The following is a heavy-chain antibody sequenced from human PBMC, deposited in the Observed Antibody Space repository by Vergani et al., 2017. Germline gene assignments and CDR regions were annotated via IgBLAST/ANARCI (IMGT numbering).Heavy chain of an antibody. CDR1: FDSIRNLY. Sequence: QVQLQESGPGLVKSSETLSLTCSVSFDSIRNLYCNWIRQPPGKGLEWIGRLYTSGSTNYNPSLKSRVTISVDTSKNQFSLKLSSVTAADTAVYYCARDSGGYVWGSYEAWFDPWGQGTLVTVSS. CDR3: ARDSGGYVWGSYEAWFDP. D-gene: IGHD3-16*01. J-gene: IGHJ5*02. CDR2: LYTSGST. V-gene: IGHV4-4*08.